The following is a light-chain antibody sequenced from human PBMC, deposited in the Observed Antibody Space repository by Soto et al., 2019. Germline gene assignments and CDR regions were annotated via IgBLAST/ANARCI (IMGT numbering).Light chain of an antibody. V-gene: IGKV4-1*01. CDR3: QQRSNWPPIT. CDR2: WAS. CDR1: QSVLYNSNKKNK. Sequence: DILVTHSPDALAVSLGERATINCKSSQSVLYNSNKKNKLAWYQQKPGQPPKLLFYWASIRESGVPDRFSGSVSRTDFTLTISSLEPEDFAVYYCQQRSNWPPITFGRGTRLEIK. J-gene: IGKJ5*01.